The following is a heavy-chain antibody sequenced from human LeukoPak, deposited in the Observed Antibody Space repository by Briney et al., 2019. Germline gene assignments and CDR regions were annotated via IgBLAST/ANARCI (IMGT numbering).Heavy chain of an antibody. V-gene: IGHV3-23*01. D-gene: IGHD1-14*01. Sequence: AGSLRLSCAASGFTFSTHAISWVRQAPGKGLEWVSGVSPSGNTTYYPDSVKGRFAISRDNAKNTVYLQMNSVRADDTAVYYCARESRYRDYFDYWGQGTMVTVSS. CDR2: VSPSGNTT. J-gene: IGHJ4*02. CDR1: GFTFSTHA. CDR3: ARESRYRDYFDY.